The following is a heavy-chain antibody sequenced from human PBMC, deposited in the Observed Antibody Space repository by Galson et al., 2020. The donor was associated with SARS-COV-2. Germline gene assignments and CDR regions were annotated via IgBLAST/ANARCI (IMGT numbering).Heavy chain of an antibody. CDR1: GGSISSGSYY. CDR2: IYTSGST. CDR3: ARVGGWLFDY. V-gene: IGHV4-61*02. J-gene: IGHJ4*02. D-gene: IGHD6-19*01. Sequence: SETLSLTCTVSGGSISSGSYYWSWIRQPAGKGLEWIGRIYTSGSTNYNPSLKSRVTISVDTSKNQFSLKLSSVTAADTAVYYCARVGGWLFDYWGQGTLVTVSS.